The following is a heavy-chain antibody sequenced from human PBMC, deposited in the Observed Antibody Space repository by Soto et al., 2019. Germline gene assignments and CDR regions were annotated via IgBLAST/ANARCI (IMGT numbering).Heavy chain of an antibody. CDR1: GGSFSDNY. CDR2: INHRGST. V-gene: IGHV4-34*01. CDR3: ASGGTIVVVSAARTSYYFDY. Sequence: SETLSLTCAVYGGSFSDNYWNWIRQPPGKGLEWIGEINHRGSTNYNPSLKGRVTISVDTSKNQFSLKLSSVTAADTAVYYCASGGTIVVVSAARTSYYFDYWGQGTLVTVSS. D-gene: IGHD2-2*01. J-gene: IGHJ4*02.